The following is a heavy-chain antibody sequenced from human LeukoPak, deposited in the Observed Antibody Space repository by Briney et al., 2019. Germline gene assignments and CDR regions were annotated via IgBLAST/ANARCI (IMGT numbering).Heavy chain of an antibody. CDR1: GFTFSSYA. D-gene: IGHD1-20*01. Sequence: PGGSLRLSCAASGFTFSSYAMHWVRQAPGKGLEWVAVISYDGSNKYYADSVKGRFTISRDNSKNTLYLQMNSLGAEDTAVYYCARAITGPLYYYFDYWGQGTLVTVSS. CDR3: ARAITGPLYYYFDY. CDR2: ISYDGSNK. V-gene: IGHV3-30-3*01. J-gene: IGHJ4*02.